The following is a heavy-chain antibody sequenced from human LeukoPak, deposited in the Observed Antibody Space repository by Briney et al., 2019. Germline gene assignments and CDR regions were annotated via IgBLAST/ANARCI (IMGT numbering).Heavy chain of an antibody. J-gene: IGHJ2*01. CDR1: GGSMTTHH. CDR2: IYASGST. Sequence: SETLSLTCTLSGGSMTTHHWNWIRQTPGKGLEWIGRIYASGSTNYNPSFKSRITMSVDTSKNHFSLNLSSVTAADTAVYYCARDWMDSSSWFRWYFDLWGRGTLVIVSS. V-gene: IGHV4-4*07. D-gene: IGHD6-13*01. CDR3: ARDWMDSSSWFRWYFDL.